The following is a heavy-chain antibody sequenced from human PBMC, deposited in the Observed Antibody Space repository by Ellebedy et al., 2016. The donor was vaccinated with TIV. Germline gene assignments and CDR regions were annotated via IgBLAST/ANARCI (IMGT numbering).Heavy chain of an antibody. D-gene: IGHD1-26*01. CDR2: INHSGST. CDR3: ARRMGAFDI. V-gene: IGHV4-34*01. Sequence: SETLSLTCAVYGGSFSGYYWSWIRQPPGKGLEWIGEINHSGSTNYNPSLKSRVTISVDTSKNQFSLKLSSVTAADTAVYYCARRMGAFDIWGQGTMVTVSS. J-gene: IGHJ3*02. CDR1: GGSFSGYY.